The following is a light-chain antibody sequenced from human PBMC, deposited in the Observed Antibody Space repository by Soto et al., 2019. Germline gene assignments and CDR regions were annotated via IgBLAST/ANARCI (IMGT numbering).Light chain of an antibody. CDR3: QQYGDSPLT. J-gene: IGKJ3*01. CDR2: AAT. Sequence: IVLGHSAGTVSLNTGETGAHSYRASQSVSSSYLAWYHKKPGQAPRLLIYAATTRAAAVPDRFTGRGSGTDFALTISRLEPEDFGVDYCQQYGDSPLTYGPGTKVDI. CDR1: QSVSSSY. V-gene: IGKV3-20*01.